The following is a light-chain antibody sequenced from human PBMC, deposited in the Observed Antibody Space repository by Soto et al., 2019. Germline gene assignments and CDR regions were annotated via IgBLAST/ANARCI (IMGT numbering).Light chain of an antibody. V-gene: IGKV1-5*01. Sequence: DIPMTQSPSTLSASVGDRVTITCRASQSISSWLAWYQQKPGKAPKLLIYDASSLESGVPLRFNGGGSGREFHRTISSLQPDDFATYYCQQYNSYLYTFGQGTKLEIK. J-gene: IGKJ2*01. CDR1: QSISSW. CDR3: QQYNSYLYT. CDR2: DAS.